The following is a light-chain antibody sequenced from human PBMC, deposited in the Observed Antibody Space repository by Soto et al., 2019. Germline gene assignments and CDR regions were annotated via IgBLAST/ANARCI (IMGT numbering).Light chain of an antibody. Sequence: EMGLTQSPGTLSLSPGERATLSGRASQSVSSNLAWYQQTPGQAPRLLIYGASTRAAGIPARFSGSGSGTDFTLTITSPQSEDFGVYYCHQHNNWWTFGQGTKVDI. J-gene: IGKJ1*01. CDR2: GAS. CDR1: QSVSSN. CDR3: HQHNNWWT. V-gene: IGKV3-15*01.